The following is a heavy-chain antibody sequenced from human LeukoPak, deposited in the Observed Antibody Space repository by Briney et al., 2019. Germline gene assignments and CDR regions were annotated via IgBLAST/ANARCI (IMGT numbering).Heavy chain of an antibody. CDR1: GYTFTSYG. D-gene: IGHD6-19*01. Sequence: ASVKVSCKASGYTFTSYGINWVRQAPGQGLEWMGWTRVYNGNTNYAQKLQGRVTMTRDTSISTAYMELSRLRSDDTAVYYCARVLFYSSGNKSNRVDYWGQGTLVTVSS. J-gene: IGHJ4*02. V-gene: IGHV1-18*01. CDR3: ARVLFYSSGNKSNRVDY. CDR2: TRVYNGNT.